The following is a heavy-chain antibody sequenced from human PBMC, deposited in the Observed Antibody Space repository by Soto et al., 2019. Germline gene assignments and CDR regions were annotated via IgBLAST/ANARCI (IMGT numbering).Heavy chain of an antibody. CDR2: IIPIFGGA. D-gene: IGHD3-16*02. V-gene: IGHV1-69*01. CDR3: ARDGAYRYQDGTTKSLGLDV. Sequence: VEVVQSEAEAKKPGSSVKLSCRVSGVTFSNGAFSWVRQAPGQGLEWMGGIIPIFGGAKYAQKFQARVKMTPEELTDLLSLEIPSLRFKDTSVSFGARDGAYRYQDGTTKSLGLDVWGQGTQSPSP. CDR1: GVTFSNGA. J-gene: IGHJ6*02.